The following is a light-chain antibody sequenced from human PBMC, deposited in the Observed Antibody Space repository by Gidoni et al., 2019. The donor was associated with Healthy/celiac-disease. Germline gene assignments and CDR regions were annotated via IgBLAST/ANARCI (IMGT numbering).Light chain of an antibody. J-gene: IGKJ1*01. CDR3: QQRSNWPPTWT. Sequence: EIVLTQSPATLSLSPGERATLSCRAGQSVSSYLAWYQQKPGQAPRLLIYDASNRATGIPARFSGSGSGTDFTLTISSLEPEDFAVYYCQQRSNWPPTWTFGQGTKVEI. V-gene: IGKV3-11*01. CDR2: DAS. CDR1: QSVSSY.